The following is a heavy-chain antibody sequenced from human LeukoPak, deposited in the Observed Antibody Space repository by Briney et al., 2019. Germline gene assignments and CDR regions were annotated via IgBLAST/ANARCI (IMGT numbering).Heavy chain of an antibody. CDR1: GYTFTGYY. CDR3: ARLGRRGYSYGFYDY. CDR2: INPNSGGT. V-gene: IGHV1-2*06. D-gene: IGHD5-18*01. Sequence: ASVKVSCKASGYTFTGYYMHWVRQAPGQGLEWMGRINPNSGGTNYAQKFQGRVTMTRDTSISTAYMELSRLRSDDTAVYYCARLGRRGYSYGFYDYWGQGTLVTVSS. J-gene: IGHJ4*02.